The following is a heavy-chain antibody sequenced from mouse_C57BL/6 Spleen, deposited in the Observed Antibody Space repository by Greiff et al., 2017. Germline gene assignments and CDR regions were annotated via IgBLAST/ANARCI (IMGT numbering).Heavy chain of an antibody. V-gene: IGHV1-61*01. CDR2: IYPSDSET. CDR1: GYTFTSYW. D-gene: IGHD1-1*02. J-gene: IGHJ2*01. Sequence: QVQLQQPGAELVRPGSSVKLSCKASGYTFTSYWMDWVKQRPGQGLEWIGNIYPSDSETNYNQKFKNKATLTVDKSSSTAYMQLSSLTSEDSAVXYCARGGWCLDYWGQGTTLTVSS. CDR3: ARGGWCLDY.